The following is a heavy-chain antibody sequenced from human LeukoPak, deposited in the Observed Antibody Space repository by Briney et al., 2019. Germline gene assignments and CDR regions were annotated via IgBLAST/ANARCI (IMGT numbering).Heavy chain of an antibody. D-gene: IGHD1-26*01. Sequence: ASVKVSCKASGYTFTRYDINWVRQAPGQGLEWMGWINPNSGGTNYAQKLQGRVTMTRDTSISTAYMELSRLRSDDTAVYYCAREEVIVGASKDAFDIWGQGTMVTVSS. CDR1: GYTFTRYD. CDR3: AREEVIVGASKDAFDI. CDR2: INPNSGGT. J-gene: IGHJ3*02. V-gene: IGHV1-2*02.